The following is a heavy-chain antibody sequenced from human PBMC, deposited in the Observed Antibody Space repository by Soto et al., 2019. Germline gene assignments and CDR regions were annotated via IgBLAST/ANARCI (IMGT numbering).Heavy chain of an antibody. CDR2: IYPGDSDT. V-gene: IGHV5-51*01. Sequence: GESLKISCKGSGYSFTSYWIGWVRQMPGKGLEWMGIIYPGDSDTRYSPSFQGQVTISADKSISAAYLQWSSLRASDTAMYHCARLREDIVVVPAALKRGMDVWGHGTTVTVSS. J-gene: IGHJ6*02. CDR1: GYSFTSYW. D-gene: IGHD2-2*01. CDR3: ARLREDIVVVPAALKRGMDV.